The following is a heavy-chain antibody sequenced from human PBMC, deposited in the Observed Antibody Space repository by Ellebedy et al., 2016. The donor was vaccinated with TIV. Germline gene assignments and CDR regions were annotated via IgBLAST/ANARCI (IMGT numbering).Heavy chain of an antibody. CDR2: IYQDGSDQ. J-gene: IGHJ5*02. Sequence: PGGSLRLSCAASGFSFRSYWMSWVRQAPGKGLEWVANIYQDGSDQYYLDSVKGRFTISRDNAINSLFLQMNSLRAGDTAVYYCARRGSYGDYAVQVNSWFDPWGRGTLVTVSS. D-gene: IGHD4-17*01. CDR1: GFSFRSYW. CDR3: ARRGSYGDYAVQVNSWFDP. V-gene: IGHV3-7*01.